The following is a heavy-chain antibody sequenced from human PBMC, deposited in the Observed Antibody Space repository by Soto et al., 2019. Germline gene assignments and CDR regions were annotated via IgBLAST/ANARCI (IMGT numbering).Heavy chain of an antibody. CDR3: ARRGAGSSWRLFYD. CDR2: IKQDGGEK. V-gene: IGHV3-7*01. D-gene: IGHD6-13*01. CDR1: GFTFSSYW. Sequence: EVQLVESGGGLVQPGGSLRLSCAASGFTFSSYWMSWVRQAPGKGLEWVANIKQDGGEKYYVDSVKGRFTISRDNAKNSLYLQMNSLRAEDRAVYYCARRGAGSSWRLFYDWGQGTLVTVSS. J-gene: IGHJ4*02.